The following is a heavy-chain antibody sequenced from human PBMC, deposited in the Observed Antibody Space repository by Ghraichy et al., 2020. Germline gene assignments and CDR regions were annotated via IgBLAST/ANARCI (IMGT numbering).Heavy chain of an antibody. CDR3: AREAGDSNYFQGYDKRGWHLDY. Sequence: ESLNISCAVSGGSISSSNWWSWVRQPPGKGLEWIGEIYHSGSANYNPSLKSRVTISVDKSKNQFSLKLSSVTAADTAVYYCAREAGDSNYFQGYDKRGWHLDYWGQGTLVTVSS. V-gene: IGHV4-4*02. CDR1: GGSISSSNW. CDR2: IYHSGSA. J-gene: IGHJ4*02. D-gene: IGHD4-11*01.